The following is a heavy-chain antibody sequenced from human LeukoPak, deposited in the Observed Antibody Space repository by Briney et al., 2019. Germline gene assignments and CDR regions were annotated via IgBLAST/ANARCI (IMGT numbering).Heavy chain of an antibody. D-gene: IGHD6-13*01. CDR2: IIGSGGST. CDR3: AKSARYSSSWYPPFDY. Sequence: PGGSLRLSCAASGFTFSSYAMSWVRQAPGKGLEWVSGIIGSGGSTYYADSVKGRFTISRDNSKNTLYLQMNSLRAEDTAVYYCAKSARYSSSWYPPFDYWGQGTLVTVSS. J-gene: IGHJ4*02. CDR1: GFTFSSYA. V-gene: IGHV3-23*01.